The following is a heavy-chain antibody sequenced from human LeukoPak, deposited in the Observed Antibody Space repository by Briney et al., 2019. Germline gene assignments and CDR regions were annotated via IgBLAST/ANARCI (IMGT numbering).Heavy chain of an antibody. CDR2: IYYSGST. D-gene: IGHD3-3*01. V-gene: IGHV4-61*01. CDR3: ARDIRSYDFWSGYPHYYMDV. Sequence: SETLSLTCTVSGYSISSGYYWGWIRQPPGKGLEWIGYIYYSGSTNYNPSLKSRVTISVDTSKNQFSLKLSSVTAADTAVYYCARDIRSYDFWSGYPHYYMDVWGKGTTVTVSS. CDR1: GYSISSGYY. J-gene: IGHJ6*03.